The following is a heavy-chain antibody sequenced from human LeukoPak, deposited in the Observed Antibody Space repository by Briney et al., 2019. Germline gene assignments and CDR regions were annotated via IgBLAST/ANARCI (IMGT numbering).Heavy chain of an antibody. CDR1: GGSISSSNYY. CDR2: IYYSGST. J-gene: IGHJ5*02. V-gene: IGHV4-39*07. D-gene: IGHD2-21*02. CDR3: ASLRIVVVTATNWFDP. Sequence: SETLSLTCAVSGGSISSSNYYWGWIRQPPGTGLEWIGTIYYSGSTYYNPSPKSRVTISVDTSKNQFSLKLSSVTAADTAVYYCASLRIVVVTATNWFDPWGQGTLVTVSS.